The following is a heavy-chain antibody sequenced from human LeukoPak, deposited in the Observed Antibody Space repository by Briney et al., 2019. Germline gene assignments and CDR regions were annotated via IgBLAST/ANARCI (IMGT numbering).Heavy chain of an antibody. J-gene: IGHJ6*02. D-gene: IGHD3-3*01. CDR2: INPSDGST. Sequence: ASVKVSCKASGYIFTTYYMHWVRQAPGQGLEWMGVINPSDGSTNYAQRFQGRVTFTSDTSATVVYMDLSSLRSEDTAEYYCARDQGVAGFMDVWGQGTTVTVSS. CDR1: GYIFTTYY. V-gene: IGHV1-46*01. CDR3: ARDQGVAGFMDV.